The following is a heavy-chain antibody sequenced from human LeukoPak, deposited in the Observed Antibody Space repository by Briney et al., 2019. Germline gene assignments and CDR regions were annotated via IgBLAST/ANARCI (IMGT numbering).Heavy chain of an antibody. Sequence: GGSLRLSCAASGFTFSSYAMSWVRQAPGKGLEGVSAISGSGGSTYYADSVKGRFTISRDNSKNTLYLQMNSLRAEDTAVYYCAKEVGYDPTGKDYYYGMDVWGQGTTVTVSS. CDR2: ISGSGGST. D-gene: IGHD2-8*02. CDR1: GFTFSSYA. CDR3: AKEVGYDPTGKDYYYGMDV. J-gene: IGHJ6*02. V-gene: IGHV3-23*01.